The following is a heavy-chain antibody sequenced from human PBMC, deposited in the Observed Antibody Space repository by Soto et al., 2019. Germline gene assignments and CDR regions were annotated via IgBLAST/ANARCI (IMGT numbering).Heavy chain of an antibody. CDR1: GGSISSGDYY. Sequence: QVQLQESGPGLVKPSQTLSLTCTVSGGSISSGDYYWSWIRQPPGKGLEWIGYIDYSGSTYYNPSLRSRLTLSADTSENQFSLRLSSVTAAATAVYYCARGGRTVFGRYLDYWGQGTLVTVSS. CDR2: IDYSGST. D-gene: IGHD3-3*01. J-gene: IGHJ4*02. V-gene: IGHV4-30-4*01. CDR3: ARGGRTVFGRYLDY.